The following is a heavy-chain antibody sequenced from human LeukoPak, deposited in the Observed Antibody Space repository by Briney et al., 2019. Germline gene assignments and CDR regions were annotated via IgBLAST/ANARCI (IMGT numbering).Heavy chain of an antibody. CDR1: GGSISNSGYY. V-gene: IGHV4-39*01. Sequence: SETLSLTCTVSGGSISNSGYYWGWIRRPPGKGLEWIGTIYYRGSTYYNSSLKSRVTISVDTSKNQFSLRLTSVTAADTAVYYCARLAYSGSYPYYFDYWGQGTLVTVSS. D-gene: IGHD1-26*01. CDR3: ARLAYSGSYPYYFDY. CDR2: IYYRGST. J-gene: IGHJ4*02.